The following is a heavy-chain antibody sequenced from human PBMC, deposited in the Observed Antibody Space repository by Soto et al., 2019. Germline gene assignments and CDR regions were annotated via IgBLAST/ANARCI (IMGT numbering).Heavy chain of an antibody. J-gene: IGHJ6*02. V-gene: IGHV1-69*13. CDR1: GGTFNNYP. D-gene: IGHD5-12*01. Sequence: ASEKVSCKASGGTFNNYPITWVRQAPGQGLEWMGGSIPIFGTANYAQKFQGRVTISVDESTSTAYMELSSLRSEVTAVYYCARGRGYSGDDHYYYFDMDVWGQGTTVTVSS. CDR2: SIPIFGTA. CDR3: ARGRGYSGDDHYYYFDMDV.